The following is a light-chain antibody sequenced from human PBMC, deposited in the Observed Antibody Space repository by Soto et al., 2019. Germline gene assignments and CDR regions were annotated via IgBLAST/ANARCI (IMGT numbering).Light chain of an antibody. CDR3: RWRTPRSTLFYV. V-gene: IGLV2-14*01. Sequence: QSVLTQPASASGSPGQSITISCTGTSSDVGGYNYVSWYQQHPGKAPKLMIYDVSNRPSGVSNRFSGSKSGNTASLTISGLQAEDEADYFSRWRTPRSTLFYVFGTWRSVTDL. J-gene: IGLJ1*01. CDR2: DVS. CDR1: SSDVGGYNY.